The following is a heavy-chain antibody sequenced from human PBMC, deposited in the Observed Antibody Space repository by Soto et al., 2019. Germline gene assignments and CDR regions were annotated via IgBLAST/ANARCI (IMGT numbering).Heavy chain of an antibody. Sequence: QVQLVESGGGVVQPGRSLRLSCAASGFTFSSYAMHWVRQAPGKGLEWVAVISYDGSNKYYADSVKGRFTISRDNSKNTLYLQMNSLRAEDTAVYYCARRQEDSSSSGGFDYWGQGTLVTVSS. CDR3: ARRQEDSSSSGGFDY. J-gene: IGHJ4*02. CDR2: ISYDGSNK. D-gene: IGHD6-6*01. CDR1: GFTFSSYA. V-gene: IGHV3-30-3*01.